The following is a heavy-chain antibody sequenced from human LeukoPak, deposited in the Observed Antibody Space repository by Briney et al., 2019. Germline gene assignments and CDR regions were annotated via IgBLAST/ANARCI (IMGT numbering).Heavy chain of an antibody. CDR1: GYTFTGYY. D-gene: IGHD3-9*01. CDR2: INPSSGGT. V-gene: IGHV1-2*02. CDR3: ARGSLRYRYGMDV. Sequence: ASVKVSCKASGYTFTGYYMHWVRQAPGQGLEWMGWINPSSGGTNYEQKFQGRVTMTRDTSISTAYMELSRLRSDDTAVYYCARGSLRYRYGMDVWGQGTTVTVSS. J-gene: IGHJ6*02.